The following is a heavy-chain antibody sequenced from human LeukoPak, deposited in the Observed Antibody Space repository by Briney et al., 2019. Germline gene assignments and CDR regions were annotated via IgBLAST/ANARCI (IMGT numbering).Heavy chain of an antibody. J-gene: IGHJ4*02. Sequence: GGSLRLSCAASGFTFSNYWMHWVRQAPGKGLVWVARTNSDVRKIRYADSVKGRFTISRDNTKNTLYLQMNSLRTEDTAVYYCARTVKWLSPHFDYWGQETLVTVSS. CDR1: GFTFSNYW. CDR2: TNSDVRKI. V-gene: IGHV3-74*01. CDR3: ARTVKWLSPHFDY. D-gene: IGHD3-22*01.